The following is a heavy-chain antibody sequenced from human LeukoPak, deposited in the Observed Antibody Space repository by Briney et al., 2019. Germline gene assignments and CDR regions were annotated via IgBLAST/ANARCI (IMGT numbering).Heavy chain of an antibody. CDR1: GFTFSSYS. CDR2: ISSSSSYI. D-gene: IGHD3-22*01. CDR3: ARDSSPYDSSVYWDAFDV. Sequence: GGSLRLSCAASGFTFSSYSMNWVRQAPGKGLEWVSSISSSSSYIYYADSVKGRFTISRDNAKNSLYLQMNGLRAEDTAVYYCARDSSPYDSSVYWDAFDVWGQGTMVTVSS. V-gene: IGHV3-21*01. J-gene: IGHJ3*01.